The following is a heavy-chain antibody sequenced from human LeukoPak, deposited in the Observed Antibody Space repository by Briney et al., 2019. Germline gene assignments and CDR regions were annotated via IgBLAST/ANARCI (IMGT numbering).Heavy chain of an antibody. V-gene: IGHV1-69*04. J-gene: IGHJ6*02. CDR1: GGTFSSYA. CDR2: IIPILGIA. Sequence: SVKVSCKASGGTFSSYAISWVRQAPGQGLEWMGRIIPILGIANYAQKFQGRVTITADKSTSTAYMELSSLRSEDTAVYCCARSGPTISYFGMDVWGQGTTVTVSS. CDR3: ARSGPTISYFGMDV. D-gene: IGHD2/OR15-2a*01.